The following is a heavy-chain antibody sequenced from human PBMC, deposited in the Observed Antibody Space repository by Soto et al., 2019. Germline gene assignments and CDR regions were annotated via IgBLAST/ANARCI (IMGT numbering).Heavy chain of an antibody. V-gene: IGHV3-48*01. CDR3: ARAAYNSGPGY. D-gene: IGHD5-12*01. CDR1: GFTFSSYS. CDR2: ISPSSGNI. J-gene: IGHJ4*02. Sequence: EVHVVESGGGLVEPGGSLRLSCAASGFTFSSYSMNWVRQAPGKGLEWVSYISPSSGNIHYADSVKGRFTISRDNAKNSLYLQMDSLRGEDTAVYYCARAAYNSGPGYWGQGTLVTVSS.